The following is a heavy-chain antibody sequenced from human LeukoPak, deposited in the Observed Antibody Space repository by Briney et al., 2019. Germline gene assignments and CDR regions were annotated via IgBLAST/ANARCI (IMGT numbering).Heavy chain of an antibody. Sequence: GGSLRLSCAASGFTFSSYWMHWVRQAPGKGLVWVSRVTSDGSTTSYADSVKGRFTISRDNAKNTLYLQMNSLRVEDTAVYYCARGNSHAFDIWGQGTMVTVSS. D-gene: IGHD3-10*01. V-gene: IGHV3-74*01. J-gene: IGHJ3*02. CDR3: ARGNSHAFDI. CDR1: GFTFSSYW. CDR2: VTSDGSTT.